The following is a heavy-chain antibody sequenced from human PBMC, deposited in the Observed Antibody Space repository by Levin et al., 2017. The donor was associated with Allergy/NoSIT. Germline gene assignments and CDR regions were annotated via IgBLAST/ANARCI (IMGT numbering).Heavy chain of an antibody. Sequence: GESLKISCSASGFTFNTYGMHWVRQAPGKGLEWVALITSNGNNIYYADSVRGRFTISRDDYRDTLYLQMNSLRPDDTAVYYCAKAAVADWGQGTLVTV. J-gene: IGHJ4*02. CDR3: AKAAVAD. D-gene: IGHD6-19*01. V-gene: IGHV3-30*18. CDR1: GFTFNTYG. CDR2: ITSNGNNI.